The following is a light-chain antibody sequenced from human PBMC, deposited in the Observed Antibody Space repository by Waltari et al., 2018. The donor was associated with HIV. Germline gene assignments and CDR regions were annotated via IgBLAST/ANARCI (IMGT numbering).Light chain of an antibody. J-gene: IGKJ5*01. Sequence: IVLTQSPATLSFTPGERATLSCRASQSVSSYLAWYQQKPGQAPRLLIYDASNRATGIPARFSGSGSGTDFTLTISSLEPEDFAIYYCQQRSNWPITFGQGTRLDIK. CDR1: QSVSSY. V-gene: IGKV3-11*01. CDR2: DAS. CDR3: QQRSNWPIT.